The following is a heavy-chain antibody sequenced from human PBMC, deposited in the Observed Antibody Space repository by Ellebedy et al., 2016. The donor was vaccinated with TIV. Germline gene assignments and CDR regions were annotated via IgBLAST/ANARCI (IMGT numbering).Heavy chain of an antibody. CDR1: GFTFSSYA. CDR3: AKDPRDHPAQAWFDP. CDR2: ISGSGGST. J-gene: IGHJ5*02. D-gene: IGHD3-10*01. V-gene: IGHV3-23*01. Sequence: PGGSLRLSCAASGFTFSSYAMSWVRQAPGKGLEWVSAISGSGGSTYYADSVKGRFTISRDNSKNTLYLQMNSLRAEDTAVYYCAKDPRDHPAQAWFDPWGQGTLVTVSS.